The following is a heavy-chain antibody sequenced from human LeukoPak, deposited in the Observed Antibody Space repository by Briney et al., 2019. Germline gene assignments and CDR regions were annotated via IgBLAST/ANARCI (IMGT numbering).Heavy chain of an antibody. D-gene: IGHD4-17*01. CDR2: INEDGSEK. CDR1: GFTFSSYW. CDR3: VPEPEYGESG. J-gene: IGHJ4*02. V-gene: IGHV3-7*01. Sequence: GGSLRLSCAASGFTFSSYWMNWARQAPGKGLEWVANINEDGSEKNYVGSVKGRFTISRDNAKTSLYLQMNSLRVEDTAVYYCVPEPEYGESGGGQGALVTVSS.